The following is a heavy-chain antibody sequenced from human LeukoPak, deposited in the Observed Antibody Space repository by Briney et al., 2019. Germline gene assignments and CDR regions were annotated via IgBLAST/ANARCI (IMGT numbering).Heavy chain of an antibody. D-gene: IGHD3-10*01. CDR2: IYTSGST. CDR1: DYSISSGYY. J-gene: IGHJ6*03. Sequence: PSETLSLTCAVSDYSISSGYYWSWIRQPAGKGLEWIGRIYTSGSTNYNPSLKSRVTISVDTSKNQFSLKLSSVTAADTAVYYCAREWFGELVGSYYYYYYMDVWGKGTTVTISS. CDR3: AREWFGELVGSYYYYYYMDV. V-gene: IGHV4-61*02.